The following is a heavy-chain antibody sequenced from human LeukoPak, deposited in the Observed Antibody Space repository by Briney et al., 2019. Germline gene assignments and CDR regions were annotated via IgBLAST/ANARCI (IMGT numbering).Heavy chain of an antibody. V-gene: IGHV4-59*01. CDR3: ARDAWGGYFDY. Sequence: KTSETLSLTCAVYGGSFSGYYWSWIRQPPGKGLEWIGYIYYSGSTNYNPSLKSRVTISVDTSKNQFSLKLSSVTAADTAVYYCARDAWGGYFDYWGQGTLVTVSS. CDR2: IYYSGST. CDR1: GGSFSGYY. D-gene: IGHD3-16*01. J-gene: IGHJ4*02.